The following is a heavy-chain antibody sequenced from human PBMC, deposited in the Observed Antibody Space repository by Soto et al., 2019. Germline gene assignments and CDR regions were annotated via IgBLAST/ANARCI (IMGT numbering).Heavy chain of an antibody. CDR3: ARDSGYSYGPLDY. CDR2: IWYDGSNK. Sequence: PGGSLRLSCAASGFTFSSYGMHWVRQAPGKGLEWVAVIWYDGSNKYYADSVKGRFTISRDNSKNTLYLQMNSLRAEDTAVYYCARDSGYSYGPLDYSGQGTLVTVSS. D-gene: IGHD5-18*01. V-gene: IGHV3-33*01. J-gene: IGHJ4*02. CDR1: GFTFSSYG.